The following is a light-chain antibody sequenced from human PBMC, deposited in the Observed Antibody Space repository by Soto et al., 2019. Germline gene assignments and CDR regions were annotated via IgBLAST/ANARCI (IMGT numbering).Light chain of an antibody. CDR1: QDISHY. CDR2: GAS. Sequence: DIQVTQSPSSVSASVGDRVTITCRASQDISHYLAWYQQKPGKAPKLLIYGASSLQSGGPSRFSGSGSGTDFTLTISSLQPEEFATFYCQQAYTYPRTFGQGTKVEIQ. CDR3: QQAYTYPRT. V-gene: IGKV1D-12*01. J-gene: IGKJ1*01.